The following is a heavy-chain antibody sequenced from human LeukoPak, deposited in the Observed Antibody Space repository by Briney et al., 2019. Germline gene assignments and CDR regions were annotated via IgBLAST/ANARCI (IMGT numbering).Heavy chain of an antibody. V-gene: IGHV3-30*18. CDR3: AKRHYGSGSHPFDY. CDR2: ISYDGSNK. D-gene: IGHD3-10*01. Sequence: PGGSLRLSCAASGFTFSSYGMHWVRQAPGKGLEWVAVISYDGSNKYYADSVKGRFTISRDNSKNTLYLQMNSLRAEDTAVYYCAKRHYGSGSHPFDYWGQGTLVTVSS. CDR1: GFTFSSYG. J-gene: IGHJ4*02.